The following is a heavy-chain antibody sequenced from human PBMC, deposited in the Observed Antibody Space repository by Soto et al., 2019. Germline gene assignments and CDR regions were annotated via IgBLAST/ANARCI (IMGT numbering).Heavy chain of an antibody. D-gene: IGHD3-22*01. CDR1: VFRFSSYS. CDR3: ATMNGYFEY. V-gene: IGHV3-23*01. Sequence: GGSLRLSCADSVFRFSSYSMIWVRQTPGKGLEWVAAITATGDRTYYADSVTGRFTISRDNSKKTHYLQMTSLRAEDTAMYYCATMNGYFEYWGQGTPVTVSS. J-gene: IGHJ4*02. CDR2: ITATGDRT.